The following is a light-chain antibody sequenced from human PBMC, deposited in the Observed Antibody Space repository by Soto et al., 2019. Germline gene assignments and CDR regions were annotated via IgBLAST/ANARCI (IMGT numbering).Light chain of an antibody. CDR3: QSYDNSLSVYV. V-gene: IGLV1-40*01. CDR2: TNN. Sequence: QSVLTQPPSVSGAPGRRVTISCTGSSSNIGAGYDVHWYQQLPGTSPKLLIYTNNKRPSGVPDRFSGSKSGTSASLATTGPQADDEADYYCQSYDNSLSVYVFGTRTKVTVL. CDR1: SSNIGAGYD. J-gene: IGLJ1*01.